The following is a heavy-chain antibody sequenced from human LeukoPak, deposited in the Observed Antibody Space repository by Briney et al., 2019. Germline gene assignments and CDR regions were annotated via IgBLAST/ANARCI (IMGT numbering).Heavy chain of an antibody. D-gene: IGHD6-6*01. CDR1: GFTFSSYA. CDR2: ISYDGSNK. J-gene: IGHJ4*02. Sequence: GRSLRLSGAASGFTFSSYAMHWVRQAPGKGLEWVAVISYDGSNKYYADSVKGRFTISRDNSKNTLYLQMNSLRAEDTAVYYCAREEYSSSSSPFDYWGQGTLVTVSS. CDR3: AREEYSSSSSPFDY. V-gene: IGHV3-30-3*01.